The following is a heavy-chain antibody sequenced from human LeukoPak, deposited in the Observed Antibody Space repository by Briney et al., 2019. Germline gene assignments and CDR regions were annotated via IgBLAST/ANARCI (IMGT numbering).Heavy chain of an antibody. D-gene: IGHD6-6*01. CDR2: IYYSGST. Sequence: SETLSLTCTVSGGSISINSYYWGWIRQPPGKGLKWIGSIYYSGSTNYNPSLKSRVTISVDTSKNQFSLKLSSVTAADTAVYYCAKERSSWAFDIWGQGTVVTVSS. J-gene: IGHJ3*02. CDR1: GGSISINSYY. CDR3: AKERSSWAFDI. V-gene: IGHV4-39*07.